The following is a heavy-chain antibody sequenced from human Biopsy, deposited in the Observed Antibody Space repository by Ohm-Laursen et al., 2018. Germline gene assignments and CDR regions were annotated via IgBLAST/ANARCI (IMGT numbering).Heavy chain of an antibody. J-gene: IGHJ3*02. V-gene: IGHV4-59*02. CDR3: AAFPFSGGPAFDI. Sequence: TLSLTCGVSGGSVGDYFLSWIRLVPGKRPVWIGYTHYRGTSENNPSLRSRVTTSVDISRNQFFLNMKSVTGADTAVYYCAAFPFSGGPAFDIWGQGTTVIVSS. CDR2: THYRGTS. CDR1: GGSVGDYF. D-gene: IGHD2/OR15-2a*01.